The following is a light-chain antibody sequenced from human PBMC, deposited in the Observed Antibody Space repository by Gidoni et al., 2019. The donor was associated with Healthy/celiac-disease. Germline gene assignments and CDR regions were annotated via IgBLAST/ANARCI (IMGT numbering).Light chain of an antibody. CDR3: QKYDYLPYT. J-gene: IGKJ2*01. Sequence: IQMTQYPSSLSSSVGDRVTITCQASQNISNCLSWYQQKPGKAPRLLIYDAFNLETGVPSSFSGSGFGTDFTFTISSLQPEDIAIYSCQKYDYLPYTFGQGTKLDIK. CDR1: QNISNC. CDR2: DAF. V-gene: IGKV1-33*01.